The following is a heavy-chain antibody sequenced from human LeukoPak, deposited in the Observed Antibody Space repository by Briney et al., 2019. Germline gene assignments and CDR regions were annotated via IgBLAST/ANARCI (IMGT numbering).Heavy chain of an antibody. D-gene: IGHD3-16*01. J-gene: IGHJ3*01. Sequence: PGGSLRLSCAASGFTFSSYWMNWVRQAPGKGLEWVANMKGDGSEIHYVDSVKGRFTVSRDNAKNSLYLQMNSLRAEDTALYYCARPAYTAAYDLWGQGTMVTVSS. CDR1: GFTFSSYW. CDR3: ARPAYTAAYDL. V-gene: IGHV3-7*01. CDR2: MKGDGSEI.